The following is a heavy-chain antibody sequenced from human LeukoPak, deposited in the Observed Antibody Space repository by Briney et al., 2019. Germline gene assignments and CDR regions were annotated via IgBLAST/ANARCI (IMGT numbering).Heavy chain of an antibody. Sequence: GGSLRLYCAASGFTFSSYGMHWVRQAPGKGLEWVAVIWYDGSNKYYADSVKGRFTISRDNSKNTLYLQMNSLRAEDTAVYYCARDPADIVVVVAATPPMGYGMDVWGKGTTVTVSS. V-gene: IGHV3-33*01. J-gene: IGHJ6*04. CDR2: IWYDGSNK. D-gene: IGHD2-15*01. CDR3: ARDPADIVVVVAATPPMGYGMDV. CDR1: GFTFSSYG.